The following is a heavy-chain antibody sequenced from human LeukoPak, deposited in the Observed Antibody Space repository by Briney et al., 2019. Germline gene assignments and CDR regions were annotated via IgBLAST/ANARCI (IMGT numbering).Heavy chain of an antibody. J-gene: IGHJ4*02. V-gene: IGHV4-59*12. CDR3: ARGRYCSGGSCYPPYFDY. CDR2: IYYSGST. CDR1: GGSISSYY. Sequence: SETLSLTCTVSGGSISSYYWSWMRQPPGKGLEWIGYIYYSGSTNYNPSLKSRVTISVDRSKNQFSLKLSSVTAADTAVYYCARGRYCSGGSCYPPYFDYWGQGTLVTVSS. D-gene: IGHD2-15*01.